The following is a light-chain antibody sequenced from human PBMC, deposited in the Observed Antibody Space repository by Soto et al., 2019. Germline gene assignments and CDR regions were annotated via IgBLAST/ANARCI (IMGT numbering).Light chain of an antibody. V-gene: IGKV3-20*01. Sequence: EIVLTQSPGTLSLSPGERAPLSCRASQSVSNNYLAWYQQKPGQAPRLLIYGASNRATGIPDRFSGSGYGTDFTRTISRLEPEDFAVYYCQQYGSSGTFGQGTNVDIK. CDR3: QQYGSSGT. J-gene: IGKJ1*01. CDR1: QSVSNNY. CDR2: GAS.